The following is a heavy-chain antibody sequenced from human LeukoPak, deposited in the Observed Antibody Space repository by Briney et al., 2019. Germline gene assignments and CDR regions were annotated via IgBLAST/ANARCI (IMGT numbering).Heavy chain of an antibody. V-gene: IGHV3-9*01. CDR3: ASTGYGVRDY. CDR2: ISWNSGSI. Sequence: PGGSLRLSCAASGFTFDDYAMHWVRQAPGKGLEWVSGISWNSGSIGYADSVKGRFTISRDNAKNSLYLQMNSLRAEDTALYYCASTGYGVRDYWGQGTLVTVSS. D-gene: IGHD4-17*01. J-gene: IGHJ4*02. CDR1: GFTFDDYA.